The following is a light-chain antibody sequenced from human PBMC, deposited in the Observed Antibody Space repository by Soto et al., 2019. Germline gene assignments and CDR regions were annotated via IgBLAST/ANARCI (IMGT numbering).Light chain of an antibody. V-gene: IGKV1-5*03. J-gene: IGKJ1*01. Sequence: DIQMTQSPSTLSASVGDRVTITCRASQSVDTCLAWYQQKPGKAPHLLVYKASSLETGVPSRFRRSGSVTEFTLTISSLQPDDFATYYCQQFYRYPWTFGQGTKVEIK. CDR3: QQFYRYPWT. CDR2: KAS. CDR1: QSVDTC.